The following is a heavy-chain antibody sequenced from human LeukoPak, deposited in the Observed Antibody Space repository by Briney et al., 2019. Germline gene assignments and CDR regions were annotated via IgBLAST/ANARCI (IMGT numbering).Heavy chain of an antibody. D-gene: IGHD4-17*01. CDR1: GGSISGSNW. CDR2: IYHSGST. J-gene: IGHJ4*02. Sequence: SETLSLTCAVSGGSISGSNWWSWVRQPPGKELEWIGEIYHSGSTNYNPSLKSRVTISVDKSKNQFSLKLSSVTAADTAVYYCARGFLYGDYSVDYWGQGTLVTVSS. CDR3: ARGFLYGDYSVDY. V-gene: IGHV4-4*02.